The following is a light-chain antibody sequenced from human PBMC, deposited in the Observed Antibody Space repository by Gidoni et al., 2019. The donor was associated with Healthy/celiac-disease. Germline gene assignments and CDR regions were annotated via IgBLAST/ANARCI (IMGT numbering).Light chain of an antibody. Sequence: DIQMTQSPSSLSAPVGDRVTITCQASQDISNYLNWYQQKPGEAPKLLIYDASNLETGVPSRFSGSGSGTDFTFTISSLQPEDIATYYCQQYDNFLTFGGGTKVEIK. CDR3: QQYDNFLT. V-gene: IGKV1-33*01. CDR2: DAS. CDR1: QDISNY. J-gene: IGKJ4*01.